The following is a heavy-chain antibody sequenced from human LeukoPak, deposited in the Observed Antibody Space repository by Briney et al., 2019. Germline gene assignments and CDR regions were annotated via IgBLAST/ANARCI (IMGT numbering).Heavy chain of an antibody. CDR2: IIPIFGTA. V-gene: IGHV1-69*01. Sequence: ASVKVSCKASGGTFSSYAVSWVRQAPGQGLEWMGGIIPIFGTANYAQKFQGRVTITADESTSTAYMELSSLRSEDTAVYYCARDRVVVVPAALYGAFDIWGQGTMVTVSS. CDR1: GGTFSSYA. J-gene: IGHJ3*02. CDR3: ARDRVVVVPAALYGAFDI. D-gene: IGHD2-2*01.